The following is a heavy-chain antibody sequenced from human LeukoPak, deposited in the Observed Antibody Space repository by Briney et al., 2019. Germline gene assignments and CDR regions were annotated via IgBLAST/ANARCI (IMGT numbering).Heavy chain of an antibody. Sequence: SETLSLTCTVSGGSISSSSYYWGWIRQPPGKGLEWIGSIYYSGSTYYNPSLKSRVTISVDTSKNQFSLKLSSVTAADTAVYYCARHLPYCYDSSGYSSWGQGTLVTVSS. J-gene: IGHJ5*02. CDR3: ARHLPYCYDSSGYSS. CDR2: IYYSGST. V-gene: IGHV4-39*01. D-gene: IGHD3-22*01. CDR1: GGSISSSSYY.